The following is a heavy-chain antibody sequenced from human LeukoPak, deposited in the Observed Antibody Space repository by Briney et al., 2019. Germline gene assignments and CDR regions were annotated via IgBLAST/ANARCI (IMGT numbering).Heavy chain of an antibody. D-gene: IGHD2-15*01. V-gene: IGHV4-34*01. CDR3: ARGVVAAPQTVDY. CDR2: INHSGST. J-gene: IGHJ4*02. Sequence: SETLSLTCAVYGGSFSGYYWSWIRQPPGKGLEWIGEINHSGSTNYNPSLKSRVTISVDTSKNQFSLKLNSVSAADTAVYYCARGVVAAPQTVDYWGQGTLVTVSS. CDR1: GGSFSGYY.